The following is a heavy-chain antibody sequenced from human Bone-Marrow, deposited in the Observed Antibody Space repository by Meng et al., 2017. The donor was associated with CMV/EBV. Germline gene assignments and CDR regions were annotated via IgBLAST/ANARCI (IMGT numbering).Heavy chain of an antibody. CDR2: ISYDGSNK. D-gene: IGHD6-6*01. CDR1: GFTFSSYA. V-gene: IGHV3-30-3*01. Sequence: GESLKISCAASGFTFSSYAMHWVRQAPGKGLEWVAVISYDGSNKYYADSVKGRFTISRDNSKNTLYLQMNSLRAEDTAVYYCARDGTSLIAARLDYWGQGTRVTVSS. J-gene: IGHJ4*02. CDR3: ARDGTSLIAARLDY.